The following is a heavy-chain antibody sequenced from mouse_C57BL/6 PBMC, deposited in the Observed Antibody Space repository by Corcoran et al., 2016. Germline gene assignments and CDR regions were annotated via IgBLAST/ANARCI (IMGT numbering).Heavy chain of an antibody. D-gene: IGHD2-3*01. V-gene: IGHV1-26*01. CDR1: GYTFTDYY. Sequence: EVQLQQSGPELVKPGASVKISCKASGYTFTDYYMNWVKQSHGKSLEWIGYINPNNGGTSYNQKFKGKATLTVDKSSSTAYMELRSLTSEDSAVYYCARGSNGYYRFAYWGQGTLVTVSA. CDR2: INPNNGGT. J-gene: IGHJ3*01. CDR3: ARGSNGYYRFAY.